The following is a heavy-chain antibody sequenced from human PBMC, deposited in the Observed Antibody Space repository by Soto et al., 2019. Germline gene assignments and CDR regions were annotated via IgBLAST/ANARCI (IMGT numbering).Heavy chain of an antibody. Sequence: VSLRVSCGAAGFTFSSYSMHRVRQDPGKGLEWVSSISGSSSSPSYADSVQGRFIIYRDNSRTTLSLQMNSLRTEDTAVYYCTTDSLFTGVLVRFDFWGHGTLVTVSS. CDR3: TTDSLFTGVLVRFDF. D-gene: IGHD2-8*02. CDR2: ISGSSSSP. CDR1: GFTFSSYS. J-gene: IGHJ4*01. V-gene: IGHV3-21*03.